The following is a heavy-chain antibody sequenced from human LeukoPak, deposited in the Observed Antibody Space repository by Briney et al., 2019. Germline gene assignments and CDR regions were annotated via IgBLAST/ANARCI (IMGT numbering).Heavy chain of an antibody. Sequence: SETLSLTCTVSSGSISSYYWSWIRQHPGKGLEWIGYIYYSGSTYYNPSLKSRATISVDTSKNQFSLKLSSVTAADAAVYYCARSEGPSITIFGVVNYAFDIWGQGTMVTVSS. CDR1: SGSISSYY. V-gene: IGHV4-59*06. J-gene: IGHJ3*02. D-gene: IGHD3-3*01. CDR3: ARSEGPSITIFGVVNYAFDI. CDR2: IYYSGST.